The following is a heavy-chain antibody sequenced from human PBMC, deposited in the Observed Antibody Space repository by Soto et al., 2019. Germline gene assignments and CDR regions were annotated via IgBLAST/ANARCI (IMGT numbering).Heavy chain of an antibody. D-gene: IGHD4-17*01. V-gene: IGHV4-30-4*02. CDR2: IYYSGST. J-gene: IGHJ5*02. CDR3: ARERARYGEEPYNWFDP. Sequence: PSETLSVTWSFSCCSISSGSYYWSWIRQPQGNGREGIGYIYYSGSTYYNPSLKSRVTISVDTSTNQFYLKLSSVTAAETAVYYCARERARYGEEPYNWFDPWGQGTLVTVSS. CDR1: CCSISSGSYY.